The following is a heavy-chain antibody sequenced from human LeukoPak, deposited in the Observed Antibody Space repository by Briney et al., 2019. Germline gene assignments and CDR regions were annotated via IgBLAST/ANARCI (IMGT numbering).Heavy chain of an antibody. Sequence: PGGSLRLSCAASGFTFSSYDMHWVRQAPGKGLEWVAVISYDGSKKYYADSVKGRFTISRDNSKNTVYLQMSSLRAEDTAVYYCVCDSSGYYYDYWGQGTLVTVSS. CDR1: GFTFSSYD. D-gene: IGHD3-22*01. V-gene: IGHV3-30*03. J-gene: IGHJ4*02. CDR2: ISYDGSKK. CDR3: VCDSSGYYYDY.